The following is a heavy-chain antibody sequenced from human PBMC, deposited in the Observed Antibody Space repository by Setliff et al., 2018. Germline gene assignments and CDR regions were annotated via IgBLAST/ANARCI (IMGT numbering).Heavy chain of an antibody. CDR3: ARDGGEY. CDR2: IKQDGSEK. J-gene: IGHJ4*02. D-gene: IGHD3-16*01. V-gene: IGHV3-7*01. CDR1: GFTFRSYA. Sequence: PRGSLRLSCAASGFTFRSYAMSWVRQAPGKGLEWVANIKQDGSEKYYVDSVKGRFTISRDNAKNSLYLQMNSLRAEDTAVYYCARDGGEYWGQGTLVTVSS.